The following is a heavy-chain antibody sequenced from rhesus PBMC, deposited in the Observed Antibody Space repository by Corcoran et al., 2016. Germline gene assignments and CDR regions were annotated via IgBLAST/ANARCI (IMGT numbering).Heavy chain of an antibody. CDR3: ARGMTTVTNFDS. Sequence: QVQLQESGPGLVKSSETLSLTCTVSGGSMSDTYYWSWIRQPPGKGREWMGRSYGSGGSTHYNPSRKSRVTISRDTSKNPFSLNMSSVTAADTAVYYCARGMTTVTNFDSWGQGVLVTVSS. V-gene: IGHV4-106*01. CDR2: SYGSGGST. D-gene: IGHD4-35*01. CDR1: GGSMSDTYY. J-gene: IGHJ4*01.